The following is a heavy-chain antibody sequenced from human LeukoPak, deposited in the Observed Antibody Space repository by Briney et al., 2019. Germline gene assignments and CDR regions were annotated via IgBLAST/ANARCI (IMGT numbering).Heavy chain of an antibody. CDR1: GFTFGDYA. CDR3: SGTGYVWGSYRSLDF. D-gene: IGHD3-16*02. Sequence: QPGRSLRLSCTTSGFTFGDYAMSWVRQAPGKGLEWVGFIRTKAYGGTPEYAASVKGRFTISRDDFKSIAYLQVNSLKTEDTAVYFCSGTGYVWGSYRSLDFWGQGTLVTVSS. J-gene: IGHJ4*02. V-gene: IGHV3-49*04. CDR2: IRTKAYGGTP.